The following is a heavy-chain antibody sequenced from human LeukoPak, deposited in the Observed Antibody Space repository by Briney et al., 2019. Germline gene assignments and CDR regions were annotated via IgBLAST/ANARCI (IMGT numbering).Heavy chain of an antibody. CDR2: IYYSGST. CDR3: ARGLHYNILTGGMDV. D-gene: IGHD3-9*01. J-gene: IGHJ6*02. V-gene: IGHV4-39*01. CDR1: GGSISSSSYY. Sequence: SETLSLTCTVSGGSISSSSYYWGWIRQPPGKGLEWIGSIYYSGSTYYNPSLKSRVTISVDTSKNQFSLNLGSVTAADTAVYYCARGLHYNILTGGMDVWGQGTMVIVSS.